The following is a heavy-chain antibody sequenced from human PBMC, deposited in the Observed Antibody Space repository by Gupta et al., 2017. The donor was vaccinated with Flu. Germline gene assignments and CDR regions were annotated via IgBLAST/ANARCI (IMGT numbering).Heavy chain of an antibody. J-gene: IGHJ3*02. V-gene: IGHV3-7*02. CDR2: INQDGNER. CDR3: ARVGIPSDKSPYRHLDI. CDR1: GFTLSDHW. Sequence: EVLLAESGGGLVQPGGFPRLSCKASGFTLSDHWMTWVRQAPGKGLEWVAKINQDGNERDFVDSVKGRLTISRDDAKNLLFLHMNSLRVEDTAVYYCARVGIPSDKSPYRHLDIWGQGTMVTVSS. D-gene: IGHD3-16*02.